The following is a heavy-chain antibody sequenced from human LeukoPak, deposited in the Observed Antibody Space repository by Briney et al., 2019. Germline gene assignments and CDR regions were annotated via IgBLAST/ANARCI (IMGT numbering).Heavy chain of an antibody. D-gene: IGHD3-9*01. V-gene: IGHV1-8*01. J-gene: IGHJ4*02. CDR2: MNPNGGHT. CDR1: GYTFTNYD. Sequence: RASVKVSCKTSGYTFTNYDINWVRQATGQGLEWMGWMNPNGGHTGYAQKFQGRVTMTRDTSINTAYMELHNLRSDDTAVYYCARALAQGGSFDLYYFDSWGQGSLVTVSS. CDR3: ARALAQGGSFDLYYFDS.